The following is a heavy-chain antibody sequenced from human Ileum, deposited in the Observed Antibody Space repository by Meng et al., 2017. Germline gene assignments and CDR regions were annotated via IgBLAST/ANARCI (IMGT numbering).Heavy chain of an antibody. D-gene: IGHD2-2*01. CDR3: ARGVSAAGLFDN. CDR1: GGSIGSAAYY. V-gene: IGHV4-31*03. CDR2: IHYTGST. J-gene: IGHJ4*02. Sequence: QVQLQESGPGLVKVSQTLSRTGTGAGGSIGSAAYYWTWIRQHPAKGLEWIGYIHYTGSTSYNPSLESRTSTSIDTSNNQFSLKVTSVTAADTAVYYCARGVSAAGLFDNWGPGTLVTVSS.